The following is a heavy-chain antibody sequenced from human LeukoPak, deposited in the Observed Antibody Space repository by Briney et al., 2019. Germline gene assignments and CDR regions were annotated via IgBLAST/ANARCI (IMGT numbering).Heavy chain of an antibody. CDR3: ARRDYITIMFDY. V-gene: IGHV4-34*01. Sequence: SETLSLTCAVYGGSFSGYYWSWIRQPPGKGLEWIGEINHSGSTNYNPSLNSRVTISVDTSKNQFSLKLSSVTAADTAVYYCARRDYITIMFDYWGQGALVTVSS. J-gene: IGHJ4*02. D-gene: IGHD3-10*01. CDR1: GGSFSGYY. CDR2: INHSGST.